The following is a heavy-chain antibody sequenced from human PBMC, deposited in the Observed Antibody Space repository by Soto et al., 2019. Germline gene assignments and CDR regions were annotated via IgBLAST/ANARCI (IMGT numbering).Heavy chain of an antibody. Sequence: SETLSLTCAVSGGSISSGGYSWSWIRQPPGKGLEWIGYIYHSGSTYYNPSLKSRVTISVDRSKNQFSLKLSSVTAADTAVYYCARDRGIDAFDIWGQGTMVTVS. V-gene: IGHV4-30-2*01. D-gene: IGHD1-20*01. J-gene: IGHJ3*02. CDR2: IYHSGST. CDR3: ARDRGIDAFDI. CDR1: GGSISSGGYS.